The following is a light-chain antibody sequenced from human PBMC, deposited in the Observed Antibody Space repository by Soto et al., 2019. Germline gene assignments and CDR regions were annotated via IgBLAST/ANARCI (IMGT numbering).Light chain of an antibody. J-gene: IGKJ3*01. Sequence: EIVMTQSPATLSVSPGERATLSCRASQSISSNLAWYQQKPGQAPRLLIYGASTRATGIPATFSGSGSGTGFTLTISSLQSEDFAVYYCQQYNNWPFTVGPGTKVDIK. CDR1: QSISSN. V-gene: IGKV3-15*01. CDR2: GAS. CDR3: QQYNNWPFT.